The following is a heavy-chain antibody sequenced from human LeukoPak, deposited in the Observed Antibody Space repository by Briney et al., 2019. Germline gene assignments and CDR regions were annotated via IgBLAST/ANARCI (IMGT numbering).Heavy chain of an antibody. J-gene: IGHJ4*02. CDR1: GFTFSSYS. CDR3: ASVGVGAITYFDY. D-gene: IGHD1-26*01. CDR2: ISSSGSTI. Sequence: QTGGSLRLSCAASGFTFSSYSMNWVRQAPGKGLEWVSYISSSGSTIYYADSVKGRFTISRDNAKNSLYLQMNSLRAEDTAVYYCASVGVGAITYFDYWGQGTLVTVSS. V-gene: IGHV3-48*04.